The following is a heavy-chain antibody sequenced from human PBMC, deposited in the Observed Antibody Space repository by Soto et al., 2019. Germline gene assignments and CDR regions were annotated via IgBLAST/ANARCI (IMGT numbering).Heavy chain of an antibody. CDR2: IYYSGST. J-gene: IGHJ4*02. Sequence: QVQLQESGPGLVKPSQTLSLTCTVSGGSISSGGYYWSWIRQHPGKGLEWIGYIYYSGSTYYNPSLKSRVTISVDTSKNQCALKLSSVTAADTAVYYWARGRFLSGWPRFDYWGQGTLVTVSS. V-gene: IGHV4-31*03. D-gene: IGHD6-19*01. CDR3: ARGRFLSGWPRFDY. CDR1: GGSISSGGYY.